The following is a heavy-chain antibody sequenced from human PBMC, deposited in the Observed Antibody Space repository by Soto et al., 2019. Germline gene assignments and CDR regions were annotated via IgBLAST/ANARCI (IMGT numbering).Heavy chain of an antibody. CDR3: ARRTKLGTAWYPDC. J-gene: IGHJ4*02. CDR2: IHYTGGT. V-gene: IGHV4-59*08. CDR1: GGSISGYS. Sequence: VHLQESGPGLVKPSETLSLTCAVSGGSISGYSWSWIRQPPGKGLEWIGNIHYTGGTNYNPSLKSRLTISLDTSKIQISLQLTSVTAADTAIYYCARRTKLGTAWYPDCWGQGTLVTVSS. D-gene: IGHD6-19*01.